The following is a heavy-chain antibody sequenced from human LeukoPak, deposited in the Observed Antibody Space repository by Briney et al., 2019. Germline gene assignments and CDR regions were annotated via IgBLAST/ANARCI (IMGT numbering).Heavy chain of an antibody. J-gene: IGHJ6*02. Sequence: GESLKISCKGSGYSFTSYWIGWVRPLPGKGLEWMGIIYPGDSDTRYSPSFQGQVTISADKSISTAYLQWSSLKASDTAMYYCARLAVPYYYYYGMDVWGQGTTVTVS. CDR1: GYSFTSYW. V-gene: IGHV5-51*01. D-gene: IGHD6-19*01. CDR2: IYPGDSDT. CDR3: ARLAVPYYYYYGMDV.